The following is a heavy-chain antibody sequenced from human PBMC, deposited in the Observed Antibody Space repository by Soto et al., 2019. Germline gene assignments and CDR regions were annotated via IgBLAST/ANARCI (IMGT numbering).Heavy chain of an antibody. V-gene: IGHV4-59*08. Sequence: QVQLQESGPGLVKPSETLSLTCTVSGGSISSYYWSWIRQPPGKGLEWFGYIYYSGSTNYNPSLKSRVTISVDTSKNQFSLKLSSVTAADTAVYYCARHVREYSGYYYYMDVWGKGTTVTVSS. CDR1: GGSISSYY. D-gene: IGHD5-12*01. J-gene: IGHJ6*03. CDR3: ARHVREYSGYYYYMDV. CDR2: IYYSGST.